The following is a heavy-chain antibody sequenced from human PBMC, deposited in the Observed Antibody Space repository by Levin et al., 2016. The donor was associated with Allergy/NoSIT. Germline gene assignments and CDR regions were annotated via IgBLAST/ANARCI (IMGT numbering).Heavy chain of an antibody. V-gene: IGHV7-4-1*02. CDR1: GYTFTRYG. CDR2: INTNTGNP. Sequence: ASVKVSCKASGYTFTRYGLNWVRQAPGQGLEWMGWINTNTGNPTYAQGFRGRFGFSLDTSVSTAYLQISSLKADDTAVYYCARGILSTGYNYHHMDVWGQGTTVTVSS. CDR3: ARGILSTGYNYHHMDV. J-gene: IGHJ6*03. D-gene: IGHD2-8*02.